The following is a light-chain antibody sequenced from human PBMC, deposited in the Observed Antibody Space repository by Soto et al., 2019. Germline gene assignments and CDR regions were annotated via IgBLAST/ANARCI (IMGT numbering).Light chain of an antibody. Sequence: QSVLTQPPSVSAAPGQKVTISCSGSSSNIGNNYVSWYQQRPGTAPKLLIYDNNKRPSGIPDRFSGSKSGTSATLGITGLQTGDEADYYCGTWDSSLHVVFGGGTKVTVL. CDR3: GTWDSSLHVV. CDR2: DNN. J-gene: IGLJ2*01. V-gene: IGLV1-51*01. CDR1: SSNIGNNY.